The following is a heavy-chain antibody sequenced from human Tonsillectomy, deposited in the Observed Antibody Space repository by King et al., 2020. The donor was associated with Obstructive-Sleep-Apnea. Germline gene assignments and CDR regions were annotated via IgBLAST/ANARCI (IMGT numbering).Heavy chain of an antibody. CDR3: ARSSHSTDLGNFDS. Sequence: VQLQESGPGLVKPSEILSLTCSVSGVSISTYFWSWMRQPPGKRLEWIGYISDTGRPTYNPSLTSRVTISVDTSKNQFSLKVTSVTAADTAVYYCARSSHSTDLGNFDSWGQGTQVTVSS. V-gene: IGHV4-59*01. CDR2: ISDTGRP. CDR1: GVSISTYF. D-gene: IGHD3-16*01. J-gene: IGHJ4*02.